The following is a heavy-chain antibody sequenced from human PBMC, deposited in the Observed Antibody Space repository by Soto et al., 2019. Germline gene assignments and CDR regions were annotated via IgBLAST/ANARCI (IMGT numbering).Heavy chain of an antibody. CDR2: IVVGSGNT. V-gene: IGHV1-58*01. CDR1: GFTFSSSA. CDR3: AKLPGVSGPRFGELLPSGSGYYFDY. Sequence: SVKVSCKASGFTFSSSALQWVRQARGRRLEWIGWIVVGSGNTNYAQKFQERVTITRDMSTSTAYMELNSLRADDTAVYYCAKLPGVSGPRFGELLPSGSGYYFDYWGEGALVTVST. J-gene: IGHJ4*02. D-gene: IGHD3-10*01.